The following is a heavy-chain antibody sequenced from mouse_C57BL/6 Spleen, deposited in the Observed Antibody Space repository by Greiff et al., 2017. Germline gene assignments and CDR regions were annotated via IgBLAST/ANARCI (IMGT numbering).Heavy chain of an antibody. CDR3: ARGDYGNYGGY. V-gene: IGHV3-6*01. CDR2: ISYDGSN. CDR1: GYSITSGYY. Sequence: ESGPGLVKPSQSLSLTCSVTGYSITSGYYWNWIRQFPGNKLEWMGYISYDGSNNYNPSLKNRISITRDTSKNQFFLKLNSVTTEDTATYYCARGDYGNYGGYWGQGTTLTVSS. J-gene: IGHJ2*01. D-gene: IGHD2-1*01.